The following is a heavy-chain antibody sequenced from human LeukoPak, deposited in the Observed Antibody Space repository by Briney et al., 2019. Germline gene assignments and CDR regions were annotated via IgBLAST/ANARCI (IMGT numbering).Heavy chain of an antibody. CDR2: INPGGGST. D-gene: IGHD3-22*01. J-gene: IGHJ6*02. Sequence: ASVKVSCKASGYTFASYYMHWVRQGPGQGLEWMGMINPGGGSTRHAQKFQGRVTMTRYTSTSIAYMEVSSLRSEDTAVYYCARSLYYDSREGMDVWGQGTTVTVS. CDR1: GYTFASYY. CDR3: ARSLYYDSREGMDV. V-gene: IGHV1-46*01.